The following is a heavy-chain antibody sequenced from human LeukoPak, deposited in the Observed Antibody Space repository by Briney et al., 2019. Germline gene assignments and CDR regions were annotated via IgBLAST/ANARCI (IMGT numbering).Heavy chain of an antibody. CDR2: IYYSGST. CDR3: AREQAGQLGY. J-gene: IGHJ4*02. V-gene: IGHV4-30-4*08. CDR1: GGSISSGDYY. Sequence: SETLSLTCTVSGGSISSGDYYWSWIRQPPGKGLEWIGYIYYSGSTYYNPSLKSRVTISVDTSKNLFSLKLSSVTAADTAVYYCAREQAGQLGYWGQGTLVTVSS. D-gene: IGHD6-6*01.